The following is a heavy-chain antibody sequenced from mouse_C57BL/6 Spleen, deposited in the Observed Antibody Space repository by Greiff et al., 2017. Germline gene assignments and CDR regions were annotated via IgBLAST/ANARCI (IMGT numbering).Heavy chain of an antibody. J-gene: IGHJ4*01. CDR2: ILPGSGST. V-gene: IGHV1-9*01. D-gene: IGHD1-1*01. CDR1: GYTFTGYW. Sequence: QVQLKKQSGAELMKPGASVKLSCKATGYTFTGYWIEWVKQRPGHGLEWIGEILPGSGSTNYNEKFKGKATFTADTSSNTAYMQLSSLTTEDSAIYYCARPVVARGYYAMDYWGQGTSVTVSS. CDR3: ARPVVARGYYAMDY.